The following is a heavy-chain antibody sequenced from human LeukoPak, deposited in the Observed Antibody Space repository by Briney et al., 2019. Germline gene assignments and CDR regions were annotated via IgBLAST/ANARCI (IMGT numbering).Heavy chain of an antibody. CDR3: TRMDDTSGKNWFDP. J-gene: IGHJ5*02. Sequence: PGGSLRLSCAAPGFTFSSYWMHWVRQAPGKGLVWVSRINNDGSRTNYADSVKGRFTISRDNAKNTVYLQMSSLRPEDTAMYYCTRMDDTSGKNWFDPWGLGALVTVSS. CDR2: INNDGSRT. CDR1: GFTFSSYW. D-gene: IGHD3-22*01. V-gene: IGHV3-74*01.